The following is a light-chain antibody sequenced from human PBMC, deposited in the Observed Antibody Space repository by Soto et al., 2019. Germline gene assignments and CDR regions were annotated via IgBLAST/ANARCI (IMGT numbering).Light chain of an antibody. Sequence: DIQMTQSPSSLSASXXXXXXXXXXASQSISRYLNWYQQKPGIAPKLLIYAASSLQSGVPSRFSGSGSGTDFTLTISSLQHEDFATYFCQQSYSPPRTFGQGTKVDIK. CDR1: QSISRY. CDR2: AAS. J-gene: IGKJ1*01. V-gene: IGKV1-39*01. CDR3: QQSYSPPRT.